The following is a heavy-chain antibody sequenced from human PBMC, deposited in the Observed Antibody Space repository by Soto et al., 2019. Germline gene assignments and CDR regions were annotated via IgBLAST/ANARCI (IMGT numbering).Heavy chain of an antibody. CDR3: ARVRSTNDSDYFGY. D-gene: IGHD2-8*01. Sequence: PSETLSLTCTVSGDPLISDNFYWSWTRQPPGKGLEWIGYISHSGITYYTSSLRSRVTLSVDTPNNQFSLRLNSATAADTALYFCARVRSTNDSDYFGYRGQLFLVTIAS. CDR1: GDPLISDNFY. V-gene: IGHV4-30-4*01. CDR2: ISHSGIT. J-gene: IGHJ4*02.